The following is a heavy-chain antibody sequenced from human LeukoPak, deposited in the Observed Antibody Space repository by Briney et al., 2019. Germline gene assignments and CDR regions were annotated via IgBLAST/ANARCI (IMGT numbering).Heavy chain of an antibody. Sequence: GGSLRLSCAASGFTFSNAWMSWVRQAPGKGLEWVGRIKSKTDGGTTDYTAPVKGRFTISRDDSRNTLYLQMSSLQTEDTAVYYCTTFGYNAYFDYWGQGTLVTVSS. V-gene: IGHV3-15*01. J-gene: IGHJ4*02. D-gene: IGHD5-24*01. CDR2: IKSKTDGGTT. CDR3: TTFGYNAYFDY. CDR1: GFTFSNAW.